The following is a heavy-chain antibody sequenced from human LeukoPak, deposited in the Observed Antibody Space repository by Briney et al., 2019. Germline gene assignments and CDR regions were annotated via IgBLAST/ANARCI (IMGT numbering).Heavy chain of an antibody. V-gene: IGHV3-53*05. J-gene: IGHJ6*02. CDR2: IRDSGET. CDR1: GFSVSNYY. D-gene: IGHD3-10*01. Sequence: GGSLRLSCAGSGFSVSNYYMSWVRQAPGKGLEWVSLIRDSGETFYADSVKGRFTISRDNSKNTMYLQMNRLRVEDTAVYYCARDGSPTAYYYYGMDVWGQGTTVTVSS. CDR3: ARDGSPTAYYYYGMDV.